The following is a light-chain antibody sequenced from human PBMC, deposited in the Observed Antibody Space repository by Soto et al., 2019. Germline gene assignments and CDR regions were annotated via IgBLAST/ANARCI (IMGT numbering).Light chain of an antibody. CDR1: QSXLXNANNKNY. CDR3: QQYYSTPAT. J-gene: IGKJ3*01. CDR2: WAS. Sequence: DIVMTQSPXSLAXXXXXXXXXXXXXXQSXLXNANNKNYLAWYQKKPGQPPKLLIYWASTRESGVPDRFSGSGSGTDFTLTISSLQAEDVAVYYCQQYYSTPATFGPGTKLDIK. V-gene: IGKV4-1*01.